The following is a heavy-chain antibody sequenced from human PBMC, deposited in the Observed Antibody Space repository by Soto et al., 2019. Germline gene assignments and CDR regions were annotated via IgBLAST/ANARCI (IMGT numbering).Heavy chain of an antibody. J-gene: IGHJ4*02. CDR3: ARDRGWSLFDY. CDR2: INKSGSTT. D-gene: IGHD6-19*01. Sequence: GGSLRLSCVGSGFTFSSYGMNWVRQGPGKGLVCLSSINKSGSTTCYADSVKGRFTISRDNAKNTLYLQMNSLRAEDTAVYYCARDRGWSLFDYWGQGTLVTVSS. V-gene: IGHV3-48*04. CDR1: GFTFSSYG.